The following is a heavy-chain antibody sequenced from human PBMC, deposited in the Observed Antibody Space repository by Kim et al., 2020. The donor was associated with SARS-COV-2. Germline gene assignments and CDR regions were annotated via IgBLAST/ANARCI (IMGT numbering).Heavy chain of an antibody. CDR3: ARESYGDFDY. CDR2: GAT. J-gene: IGHJ4*02. Sequence: GATYYTPYLKSRVTISVDTSKNQFALTPGTVTAADTAVYYCARESYGDFDYWGQGTLVTVSS. V-gene: IGHV4-31*02. D-gene: IGHD4-17*01.